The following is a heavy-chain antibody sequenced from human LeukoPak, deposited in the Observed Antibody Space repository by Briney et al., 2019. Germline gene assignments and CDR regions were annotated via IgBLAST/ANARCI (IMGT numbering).Heavy chain of an antibody. Sequence: ASVKVSCKASGYTFTGYYMHWMRQAPGQGLEWMGWINPNSGGTNYAQKFQGRVTMTRDTSISTAYLELSSLRSDDTAVYYCARVSVAGTDYWGQGTLVTVSS. J-gene: IGHJ4*02. CDR3: ARVSVAGTDY. CDR2: INPNSGGT. CDR1: GYTFTGYY. V-gene: IGHV1-2*02. D-gene: IGHD6-19*01.